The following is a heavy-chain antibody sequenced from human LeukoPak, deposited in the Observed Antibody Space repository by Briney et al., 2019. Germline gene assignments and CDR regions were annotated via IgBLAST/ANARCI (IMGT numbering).Heavy chain of an antibody. Sequence: GGSLRLSCAVSGITLSNYGMSWVRQAPGKGLEWVAGISDTGGSTNYADSVKGRFTISRDNPKNTLYLQMNSLRAEDTAVYFCAKRGVVIRVVLVGFHKQAYYFDSWGQGALVTVSS. V-gene: IGHV3-23*01. CDR1: GITLSNYG. CDR3: AKRGVVIRVVLVGFHKQAYYFDS. D-gene: IGHD3-10*01. CDR2: ISDTGGST. J-gene: IGHJ4*02.